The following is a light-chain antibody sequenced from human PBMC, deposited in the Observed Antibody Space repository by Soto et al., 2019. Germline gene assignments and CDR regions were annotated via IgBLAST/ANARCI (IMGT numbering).Light chain of an antibody. CDR3: QQYGSSPPT. V-gene: IGKV3-20*01. CDR2: GAS. CDR1: QSVNSNY. J-gene: IGKJ1*01. Sequence: EIVLTQSPGTLSLSPGERATLSCRASQSVNSNYLAWYRRKPGQAPSLLIYGASTRATGIQGRFSGSGSGTDFTLTITRLEPEHFAVYYCQQYGSSPPTFGQGTKVEIK.